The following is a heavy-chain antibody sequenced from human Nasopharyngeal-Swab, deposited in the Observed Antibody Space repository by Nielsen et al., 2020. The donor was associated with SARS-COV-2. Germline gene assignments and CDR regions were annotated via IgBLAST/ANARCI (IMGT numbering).Heavy chain of an antibody. Sequence: WVGQAPGQGREWMGVINTNTGNPTYAQGFTGRFVFSLDTSVSTAYLQISSLKAEDTAVYYCARVGRQYYFDYWGQGTLVTVSS. J-gene: IGHJ4*02. D-gene: IGHD1-26*01. V-gene: IGHV7-4-1*02. CDR3: ARVGRQYYFDY. CDR2: INTNTGNP.